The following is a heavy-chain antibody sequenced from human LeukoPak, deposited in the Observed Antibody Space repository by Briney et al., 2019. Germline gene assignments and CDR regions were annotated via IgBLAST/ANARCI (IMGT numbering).Heavy chain of an antibody. D-gene: IGHD6-13*01. CDR2: INPSGGST. CDR3: ASQMGIAAASYDS. V-gene: IGHV1-46*01. CDR1: GYTFTSYF. Sequence: ASVKVSCKASGYTFTSYFIHWVRQAPGQGLERMGIINPSGGSTSYAQRFQGRVSMTRDTSTSTVYMELSSLRSEDTAVYYCASQMGIAAASYDSWGQGTLVTVSS. J-gene: IGHJ4*02.